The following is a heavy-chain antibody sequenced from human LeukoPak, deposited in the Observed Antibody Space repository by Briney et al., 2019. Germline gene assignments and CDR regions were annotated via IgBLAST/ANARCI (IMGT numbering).Heavy chain of an antibody. CDR2: ICASGST. D-gene: IGHD3-22*01. J-gene: IGHJ2*01. CDR1: GDSIGSGTFC. V-gene: IGHV4-61*02. Sequence: SQTLSLTCPVSGDSIGSGTFCWNWVRRPAGTGLELIGRICASGSTDYNPSLKSRVTRSVDTSKNQFSLKLSSVTAADTAVYYCARSHSRGDSSGYYNWYFDLWGRGTLVTVSS. CDR3: ARSHSRGDSSGYYNWYFDL.